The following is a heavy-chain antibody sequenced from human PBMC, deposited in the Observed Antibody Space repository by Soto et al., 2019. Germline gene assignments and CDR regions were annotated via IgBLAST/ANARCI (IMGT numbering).Heavy chain of an antibody. CDR1: GGTFSRYA. V-gene: IGHV1-69*01. J-gene: IGHJ5*02. Sequence: QVHLVQSGAEVKKPGSSVTVSCKASGGTFSRYAIGWARQVPGQGLEWMGGIIPMFGRPNYAQKFQDRVTITADESTSTAYMELISLRSEDTAKYYCATERGHAYGLGRGQRFDPWGQGTLVTVSS. CDR2: IIPMFGRP. CDR3: ATERGHAYGLGRGQRFDP. D-gene: IGHD3-10*01.